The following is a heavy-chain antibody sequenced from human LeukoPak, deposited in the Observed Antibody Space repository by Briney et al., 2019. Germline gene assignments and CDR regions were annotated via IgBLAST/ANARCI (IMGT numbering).Heavy chain of an antibody. Sequence: GGSLRLSRVASGFTFRSYAMHWVRQAPGKGLERVAVISYDGSNKYYADSVTGRFTLSRDNSKNTLYLQLNSLRDEDTAVYYCARSRGATGFYWVDYWGQGTLVTVSS. CDR3: ARSRGATGFYWVDY. J-gene: IGHJ4*02. CDR1: GFTFRSYA. D-gene: IGHD3-22*01. V-gene: IGHV3-30*04. CDR2: ISYDGSNK.